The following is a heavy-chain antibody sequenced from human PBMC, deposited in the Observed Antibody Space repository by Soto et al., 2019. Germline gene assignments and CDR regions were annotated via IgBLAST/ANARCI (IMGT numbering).Heavy chain of an antibody. CDR1: VFSFSMYW. J-gene: IGHJ5*02. CDR3: TRGTREDSSGTGAT. Sequence: VGSLRLSCFFSVFSFSMYWIHLFLQVPGQSPFWVSRISDDVTTTNYADSVRVRFTISRDNSKNTLYLQMNNLKPYDTYIYYCTRGTREDSSGTGATWGQGT. D-gene: IGHD1-26*01. V-gene: IGHV3-74*01. CDR2: ISDDVTTT.